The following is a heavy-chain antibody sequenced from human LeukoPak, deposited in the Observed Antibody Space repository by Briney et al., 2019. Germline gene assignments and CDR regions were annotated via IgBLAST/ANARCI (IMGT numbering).Heavy chain of an antibody. Sequence: GGSLRLSCAASGFTFSSYAMSWVRQAPGKGLEWVSAISGSGGSTHYADSVKGRFTISRDNSKNTLYLQMNSLRAEDTAVYYCAKDKWQQLALNWFDPWGQGTLVTVSS. CDR1: GFTFSSYA. CDR2: ISGSGGST. D-gene: IGHD6-13*01. J-gene: IGHJ5*02. V-gene: IGHV3-23*01. CDR3: AKDKWQQLALNWFDP.